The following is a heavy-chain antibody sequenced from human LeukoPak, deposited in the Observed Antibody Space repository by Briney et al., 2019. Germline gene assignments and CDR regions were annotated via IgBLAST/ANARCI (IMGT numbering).Heavy chain of an antibody. D-gene: IGHD2-2*01. CDR1: GGTFSSYA. CDR3: ARVGYCSSTSCYDY. J-gene: IGHJ4*02. CDR2: IIPIFGTA. Sequence: SVTVSCKASGGTFSSYAISWVRQAPGQGLEWTGGIIPIFGTANYAQKFQGRVTITADKSTSTAYMELSSLRSEDTAVYYCARVGYCSSTSCYDYWGQGTLVTVSS. V-gene: IGHV1-69*06.